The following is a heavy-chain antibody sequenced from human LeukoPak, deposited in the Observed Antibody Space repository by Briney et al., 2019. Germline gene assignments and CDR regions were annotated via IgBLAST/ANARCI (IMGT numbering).Heavy chain of an antibody. CDR3: ARHLGYCSSTSCYPWFDP. D-gene: IGHD2-2*01. CDR2: VYYSGNT. Sequence: SETLSLTCTVSGGSITSYYWTWIRQPPGKGLEWIGYVYYSGNTNYNPSLKSRVTISVDTSKSQFSLKLSPVTAADTAVYYCARHLGYCSSTSCYPWFDPWGQGTLVTVSS. CDR1: GGSITSYY. J-gene: IGHJ5*02. V-gene: IGHV4-59*01.